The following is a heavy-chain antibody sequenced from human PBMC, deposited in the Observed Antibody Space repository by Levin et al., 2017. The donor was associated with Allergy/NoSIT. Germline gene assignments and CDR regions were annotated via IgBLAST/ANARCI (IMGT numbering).Heavy chain of an antibody. CDR2: ITHTGHYT. Sequence: GESLKISCAASGFTFSGYAMSWVRQAPGKGLEWVSTITHTGHYTYYPDSVKGRFTISRDNSKNTLYLQMNSLGDEDTAMYYCAKDRSNSQEIFDYRGQGTMVTVSS. CDR3: AKDRSNSQEIFDY. J-gene: IGHJ4*02. D-gene: IGHD2/OR15-2a*01. V-gene: IGHV3-23*01. CDR1: GFTFSGYA.